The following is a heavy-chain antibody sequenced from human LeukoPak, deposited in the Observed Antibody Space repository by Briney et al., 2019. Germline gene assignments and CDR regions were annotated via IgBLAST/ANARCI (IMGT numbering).Heavy chain of an antibody. D-gene: IGHD3-3*01. V-gene: IGHV3-74*01. CDR3: AKDHYWSIDY. Sequence: GGSLRLSCAASGFDFSSYWMHWVRHAPGQGLVWVSRIKGDGISTNYADSVKGRFTISRDIAKNTLYLQMNSLRAEDTGVYYCAKDHYWSIDYWGRGTLVTVSS. CDR1: GFDFSSYW. CDR2: IKGDGIST. J-gene: IGHJ4*02.